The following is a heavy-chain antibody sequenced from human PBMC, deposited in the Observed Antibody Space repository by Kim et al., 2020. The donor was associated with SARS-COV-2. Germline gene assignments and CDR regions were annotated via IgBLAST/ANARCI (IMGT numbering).Heavy chain of an antibody. Sequence: PTQKRGVTISVDTSKNQVSLKLSSVTAADTAVYYCARARITMIVVVKYFDYWGQGTLVTVSS. V-gene: IGHV4-31*02. D-gene: IGHD3-22*01. CDR3: ARARITMIVVVKYFDY. J-gene: IGHJ4*02.